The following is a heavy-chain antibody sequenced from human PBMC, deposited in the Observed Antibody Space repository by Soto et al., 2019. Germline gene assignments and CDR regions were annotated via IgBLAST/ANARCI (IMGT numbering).Heavy chain of an antibody. CDR3: ARRGAAADGYFDY. CDR1: GGSISSSSYY. Sequence: QLQLQESGPGLVKPSETLSLTCTVSGGSISSSSYYWGWIRQPPGKGLEWIGSIYYSGSTYYNPSLKSRVTISVDTSKNQFSLKLSSVTAADTAVYYCARRGAAADGYFDYWGQGTLVTVSS. D-gene: IGHD6-13*01. CDR2: IYYSGST. V-gene: IGHV4-39*01. J-gene: IGHJ4*02.